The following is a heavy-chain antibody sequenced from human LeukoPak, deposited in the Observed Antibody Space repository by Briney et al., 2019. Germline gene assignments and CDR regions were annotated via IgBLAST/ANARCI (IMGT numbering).Heavy chain of an antibody. CDR2: ISGSGDST. Sequence: GGSLRLSCAASGFTFSSYAMSWVRPAPGKGLEWVSTISGSGDSTYYADFVRGRFTISRDNSKNTLYLQMNSLRAEDTAVYYCARGGVALPAATWFDPWAQGTLVTVSS. CDR3: ARGGVALPAATWFDP. D-gene: IGHD2-2*01. V-gene: IGHV3-23*01. J-gene: IGHJ5*02. CDR1: GFTFSSYA.